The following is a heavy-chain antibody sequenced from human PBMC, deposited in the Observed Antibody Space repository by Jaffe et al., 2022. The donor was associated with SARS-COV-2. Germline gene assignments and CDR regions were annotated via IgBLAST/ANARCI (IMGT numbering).Heavy chain of an antibody. CDR2: IRTKAHNYAT. D-gene: IGHD6-19*01. CDR1: GFTFSGFV. V-gene: IGHV3-73*02. CDR3: IGRDISSDPFDY. Sequence: EVQLVESGGGLVQPGGSLRLSCAASGFTFSGFVMHWVRQASGKGPEWVGRIRTKAHNYATLHAASVRGRFTVSRDDSKNTAYLQMNSLKTEDTAVYYCIGRDISSDPFDYWGQGTLVTVSS. J-gene: IGHJ4*02.